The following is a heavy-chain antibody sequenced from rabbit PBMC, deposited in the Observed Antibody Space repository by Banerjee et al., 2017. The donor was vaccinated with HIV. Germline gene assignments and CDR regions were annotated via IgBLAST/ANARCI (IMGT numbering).Heavy chain of an antibody. J-gene: IGHJ4*01. CDR3: ARGVNGYSYAINL. CDR1: GFSFSSSYW. CDR2: IYEGTSGTT. D-gene: IGHD6-1*01. Sequence: EESGGGLVQPEGSLTLSCTASGFSFSSSYWICWVRQAPGKGLEWIACIYEGTSGTTRYASWVNGRFTISKTSSTTVTLQMTSLTAADTATYFCARGVNGYSYAINLWGPGTLVTVS. V-gene: IGHV1S45*01.